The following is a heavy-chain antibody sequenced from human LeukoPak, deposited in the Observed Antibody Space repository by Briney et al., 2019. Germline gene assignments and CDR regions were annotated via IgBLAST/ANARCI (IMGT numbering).Heavy chain of an antibody. J-gene: IGHJ5*02. D-gene: IGHD4-17*01. CDR1: GGSISSYY. CDR3: ARDNGDYQMGDWFDP. CDR2: IYYSGST. Sequence: NSSETLSLTCTVSGGSISSYYWSWIRQPPGKGLEWIWYIYYSGSTNYNPSLKSRVTISVDTSKNQFSLKLSSVTAADTAVYYCARDNGDYQMGDWFDPWGQGTLVTVSS. V-gene: IGHV4-59*01.